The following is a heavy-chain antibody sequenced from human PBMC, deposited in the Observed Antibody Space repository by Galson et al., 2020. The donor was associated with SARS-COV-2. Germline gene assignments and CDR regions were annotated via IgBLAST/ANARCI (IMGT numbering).Heavy chain of an antibody. CDR1: GGSISSSSYY. CDR2: IYYSGST. CDR3: ARELGGSSDFGQTIFGVVTLLNWFDP. D-gene: IGHD3-3*01. Sequence: SETLSLTCTVSGGSISSSSYYWGWIRQPPGKGLEWIGSIYYSGSTYYNPSLKSRVTISVDTSKNQFSLKLSSVTAADTAVYYCARELGGSSDFGQTIFGVVTLLNWFDPWGQGTLVTVSS. V-gene: IGHV4-39*07. J-gene: IGHJ5*02.